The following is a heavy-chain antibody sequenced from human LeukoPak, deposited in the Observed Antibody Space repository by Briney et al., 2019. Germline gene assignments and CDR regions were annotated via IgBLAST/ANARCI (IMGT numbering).Heavy chain of an antibody. J-gene: IGHJ4*02. D-gene: IGHD6-6*01. CDR1: GGSISTISYY. Sequence: NPSETLSLTCTVSGGSISTISYYWGWIRQPPGKGLEWIASIYYSGSTYYNPPLKSRVTISVDTSKNHFSLQLSSVTAADTAVYYCARNLDSTSPNFEYWGQGTLVTVSS. CDR2: IYYSGST. V-gene: IGHV4-39*02. CDR3: ARNLDSTSPNFEY.